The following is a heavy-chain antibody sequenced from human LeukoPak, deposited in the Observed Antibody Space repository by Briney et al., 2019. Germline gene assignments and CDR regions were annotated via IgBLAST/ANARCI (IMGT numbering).Heavy chain of an antibody. CDR2: ISYDGSNK. Sequence: GRSLRLSCAASGFTFSSYGMHWVRQAPGKGLEWVAVISYDGSNKYYADSVKGRFTISRDNSKNTLYLQMNSLRAEDTAVYYCARGSTTGSGGIDYYYYGMDVWGQGTTVTVSS. CDR1: GFTFSSYG. D-gene: IGHD2-15*01. CDR3: ARGSTTGSGGIDYYYYGMDV. J-gene: IGHJ6*02. V-gene: IGHV3-30*03.